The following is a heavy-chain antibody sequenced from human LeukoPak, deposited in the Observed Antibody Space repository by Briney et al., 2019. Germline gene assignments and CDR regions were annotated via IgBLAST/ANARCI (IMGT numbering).Heavy chain of an antibody. Sequence: GGSLRLSCAASGFTFSNYGMHWVRQAPGKGLEWVAFIRYDGSNKYYADSVKGRFTISRDNSKNTLYLQMNSLSAEDTAVYYCARISSSSFMFTIDYWGQGTLVTVSS. CDR3: ARISSSSFMFTIDY. CDR1: GFTFSNYG. V-gene: IGHV3-30*02. CDR2: IRYDGSNK. D-gene: IGHD6-6*01. J-gene: IGHJ4*02.